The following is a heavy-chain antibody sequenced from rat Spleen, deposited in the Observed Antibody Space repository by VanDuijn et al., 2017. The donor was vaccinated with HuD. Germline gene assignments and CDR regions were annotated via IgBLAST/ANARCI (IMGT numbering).Heavy chain of an antibody. CDR2: ISSSSGT. Sequence: VQLVESGGGLVQPGKSLKLSCSASGFTFSSYGMHWIRQAPGKGLDWVAYISSSSGTVYADAVKGRFTISRDNAKNTLYLQLNSLKSEDTAIYYCARRGYQDYWGQGVMVTVSS. CDR3: ARRGYQDY. CDR1: GFTFSSYG. J-gene: IGHJ2*01. D-gene: IGHD1-4*01. V-gene: IGHV5-62*01.